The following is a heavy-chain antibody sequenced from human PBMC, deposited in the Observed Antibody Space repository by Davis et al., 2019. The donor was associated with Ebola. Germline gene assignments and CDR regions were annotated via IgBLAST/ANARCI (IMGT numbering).Heavy chain of an antibody. Sequence: ASVKVSCKASGYTFTSYGISWVRQAPGQGLEWMGWISAYNGNTNYAQKLQGRVTMTRDTSTSTVYMELSSLRSEDTAVYYCTSGSYAGGEDYWGQGTLVTVSS. V-gene: IGHV1-18*01. CDR2: ISAYNGNT. J-gene: IGHJ4*02. CDR3: TSGSYAGGEDY. D-gene: IGHD1-26*01. CDR1: GYTFTSYG.